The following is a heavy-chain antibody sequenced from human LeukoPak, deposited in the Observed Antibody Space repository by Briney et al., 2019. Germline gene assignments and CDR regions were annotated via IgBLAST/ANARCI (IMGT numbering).Heavy chain of an antibody. D-gene: IGHD1-1*01. CDR3: ASRRQLEALEA. CDR2: INHSGST. J-gene: IGHJ5*02. CDR1: GGSFSGYY. Sequence: SETLSLTCAVYGGSFSGYYWSWIRQPPGKGLEWIGEINHSGSTNYNPSLKSRVTISVDTSKNQFSLRLSSVTAADTAVYYCASRRQLEALEAWGQGLLVTVSS. V-gene: IGHV4-34*01.